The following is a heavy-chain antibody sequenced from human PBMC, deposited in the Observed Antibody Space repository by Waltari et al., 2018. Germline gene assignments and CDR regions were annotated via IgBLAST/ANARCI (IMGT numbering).Heavy chain of an antibody. CDR2: INAGNGNT. CDR1: GYTFTSYA. Sequence: QVQLVQSGAEVKKPGASVKVSCKASGYTFTSYAMHWVRQAPGQRLEWMGWINAGNGNTKYSQKFQGRGTITSDTSASTAYMELSSLRAEDTAVYYWARVLTRWGAEYFQHWGQGTLVTVSS. CDR3: ARVLTRWGAEYFQH. V-gene: IGHV1-3*01. J-gene: IGHJ1*01. D-gene: IGHD1-26*01.